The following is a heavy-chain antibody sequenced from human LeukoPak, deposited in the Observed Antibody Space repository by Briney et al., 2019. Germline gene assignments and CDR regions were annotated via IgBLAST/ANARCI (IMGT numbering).Heavy chain of an antibody. V-gene: IGHV1-46*01. CDR1: GYTFTSNY. CDR2: INPSGGST. Sequence: GASVKVSCKASGYTFTSNYMHWVRQAPGQGLEWMGIINPSGGSTTYAQKFQGRVTMTTDMSTSTAYMELSSLRSEDTAVYYCARGSGDSTTILDYWGQETLVTVSS. D-gene: IGHD2-21*02. CDR3: ARGSGDSTTILDY. J-gene: IGHJ4*02.